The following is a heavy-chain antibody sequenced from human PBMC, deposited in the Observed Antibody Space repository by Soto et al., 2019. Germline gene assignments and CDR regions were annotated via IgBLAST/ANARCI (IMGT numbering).Heavy chain of an antibody. J-gene: IGHJ4*02. CDR3: ARDQKSTPLRSSSFDY. V-gene: IGHV1-46*01. CDR1: GYTFTSYY. D-gene: IGHD6-6*01. Sequence: ASVKVSCKASGYTFTSYYMHWVRQAPGQGLEWMGIINPSGGSTSYAQKFQGRVTMTRDTSTSTVYMELSSLRSEDTAVYYCARDQKSTPLRSSSFDYWGQGTLVTVSS. CDR2: INPSGGST.